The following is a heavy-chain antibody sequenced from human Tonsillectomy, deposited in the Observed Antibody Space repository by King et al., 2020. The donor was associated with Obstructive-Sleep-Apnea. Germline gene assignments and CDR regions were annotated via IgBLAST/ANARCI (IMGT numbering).Heavy chain of an antibody. CDR2: SYSGGHT. J-gene: IGHJ4*02. CDR3: AGGIITISKGGYYFDY. V-gene: IGHV3-66*01. CDR1: GFPVSSNY. D-gene: IGHD3-10*01. Sequence: EVQLVESGGDLVQPGGSLRLSCAASGFPVSSNYMSWVRQAPGKGLEWVSVSYSGGHTYYADSVKGRFTISRDTSKNTLYLQINSLRAEDTAVYYCAGGIITISKGGYYFDYWGQGTLVTVSS.